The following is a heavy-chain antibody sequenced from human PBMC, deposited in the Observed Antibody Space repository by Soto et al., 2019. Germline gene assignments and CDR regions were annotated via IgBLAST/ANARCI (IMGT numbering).Heavy chain of an antibody. V-gene: IGHV1-3*01. D-gene: IGHD3-10*01. CDR2: INAGNGNT. CDR1: GYTFTSYA. CDR3: ATGLLSPGFHCYYYYGMDV. Sequence: ASVKVSCKASGYTFTSYAMHWVRQAPGQRLEWMGWINAGNGNTKYSQKFQGRVTITWDTSASTAYMELSSLRSEDTAVYYCATGLLSPGFHCYYYYGMDVWGQGTSVTVSS. J-gene: IGHJ6*02.